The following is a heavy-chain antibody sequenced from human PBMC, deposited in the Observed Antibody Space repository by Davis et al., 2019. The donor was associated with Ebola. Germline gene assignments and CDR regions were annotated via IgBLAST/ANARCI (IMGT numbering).Heavy chain of an antibody. CDR2: IDPSDSYT. CDR1: GYSFTSYW. J-gene: IGHJ6*02. V-gene: IGHV5-10-1*01. Sequence: KVSCKGSGYSFTSYWISWVRQMPGQGLEWMGRIDPSDSYTNYSPSFQGHVTISADKSISTAYLQWSSLKASDTAMYYCASQTYYYYGMDVWGQGTTVTVSS. CDR3: ASQTYYYYGMDV.